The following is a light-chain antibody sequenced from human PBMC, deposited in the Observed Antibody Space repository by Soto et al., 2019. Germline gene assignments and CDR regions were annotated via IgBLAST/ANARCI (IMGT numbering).Light chain of an antibody. Sequence: QSALTQPASVSGSPGQSITISCIGTSSDIGSYSFVSWFQQHPGKAPKLIIYDVSDRPSGVSNRFSASKSGNTASLTISGLQAEDESDYYCSSCTSSSTLVFGTGTKVTVL. V-gene: IGLV2-14*01. CDR3: SSCTSSSTLV. CDR2: DVS. CDR1: SSDIGSYSF. J-gene: IGLJ1*01.